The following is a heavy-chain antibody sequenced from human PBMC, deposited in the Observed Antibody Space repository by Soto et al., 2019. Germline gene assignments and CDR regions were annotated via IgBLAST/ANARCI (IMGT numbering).Heavy chain of an antibody. CDR3: ARPHYDILSGYYYYYGMDV. V-gene: IGHV5-51*01. CDR1: GYSFTSDW. D-gene: IGHD3-9*01. Sequence: PGESLKISCKGSGYSFTSDWIGWVRQMPGKGLEWMGIIYPGDSDTRYSPSFQGQVTISADKSISTAYLQWSSLKASDTAMYYCARPHYDILSGYYYYYGMDVCGQGTTVTVSS. J-gene: IGHJ6*01. CDR2: IYPGDSDT.